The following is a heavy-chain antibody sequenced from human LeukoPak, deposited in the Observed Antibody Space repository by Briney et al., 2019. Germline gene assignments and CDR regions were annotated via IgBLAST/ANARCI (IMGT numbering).Heavy chain of an antibody. CDR2: ISGSGGST. CDR3: AKGGTKVDY. D-gene: IGHD1-7*01. Sequence: LSLTCTVSGGSISSGGYYWSWIRQAPGKGLEWVSAISGSGGSTYYADSVKGRFTISRDNSKNTLYLQMNGLRAEDTAVYYCAKGGTKVDYWGQGTLVTVSS. J-gene: IGHJ4*02. V-gene: IGHV3-23*01. CDR1: GGSISSGGYY.